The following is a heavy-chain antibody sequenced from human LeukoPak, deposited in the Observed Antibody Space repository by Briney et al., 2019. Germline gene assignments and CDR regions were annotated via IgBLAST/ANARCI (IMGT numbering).Heavy chain of an antibody. V-gene: IGHV3-21*01. CDR2: ISSSSSYI. J-gene: IGHJ4*02. CDR3: ARDGGYCSSTSCYVGY. CDR1: GFTFSSYS. D-gene: IGHD2-2*01. Sequence: KTGGSLRLSCAASGFTFSSYSMNWVRQAPGKGLEWVSSISSSSSYIYYADSVKGRFTISRDNAKNSLYLQMNSLRAEDTAVYYCARDGGYCSSTSCYVGYWGQGTLVTVSS.